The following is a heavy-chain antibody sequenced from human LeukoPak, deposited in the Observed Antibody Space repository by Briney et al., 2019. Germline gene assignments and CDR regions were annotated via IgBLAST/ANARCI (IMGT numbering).Heavy chain of an antibody. CDR2: IYHSGST. D-gene: IGHD1-1*01. V-gene: IGHV4-30-2*01. Sequence: PSETLSLTCAVSGVSISSGGYSWSWIRQPPGKGLEWIGYIYHSGSTYYNPSLKSRVTISVDRSKNQFSLRLSSVTAADTAVYYCARIGTRSGYFDYWGQGTLVTVSS. J-gene: IGHJ4*02. CDR1: GVSISSGGYS. CDR3: ARIGTRSGYFDY.